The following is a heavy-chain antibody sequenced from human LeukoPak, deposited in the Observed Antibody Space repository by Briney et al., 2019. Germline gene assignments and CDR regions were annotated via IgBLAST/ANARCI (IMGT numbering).Heavy chain of an antibody. CDR2: VSYDGGNK. CDR1: GFTFSSNA. CDR3: ARGGRPGIQFRGFGMDV. V-gene: IGHV3-30*04. Sequence: GRSLRLSCAASGFTFSSNAMHWVRQAPGKGLEWVAIVSYDGGNKYYADSVKGRFTISRDNSINTLYLQVSSLRAEDTAVYYCARGGRPGIQFRGFGMDVWGKGTTVTVSS. J-gene: IGHJ6*04. D-gene: IGHD6-13*01.